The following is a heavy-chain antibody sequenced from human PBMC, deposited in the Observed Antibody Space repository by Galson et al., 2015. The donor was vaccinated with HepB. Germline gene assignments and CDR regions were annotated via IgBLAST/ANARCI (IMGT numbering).Heavy chain of an antibody. CDR2: IDWGDDK. J-gene: IGHJ4*02. V-gene: IGHV2-70*01. D-gene: IGHD3-3*01. Sequence: PALVKPTQTLTLTCTFSGFSLSTSGMCVSWIRQPPGKALEWLALIDWGDDKYYSTSLKTRLTISKDTSKNQVVLTMTNMDPVDTATYYCARISRGWSGLGFDYWGQGTLVTVSS. CDR3: ARISRGWSGLGFDY. CDR1: GFSLSTSGMC.